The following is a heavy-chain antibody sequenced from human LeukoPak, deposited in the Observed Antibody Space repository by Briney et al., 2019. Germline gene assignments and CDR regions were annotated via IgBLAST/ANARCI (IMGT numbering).Heavy chain of an antibody. CDR2: ISSSSSTI. CDR1: GFTFSSYS. CDR3: ARDPSRNFGSYYYGMDV. D-gene: IGHD3-9*01. Sequence: PGGSLRLSCAASGFTFSSYSMNRVRQAPGKGLEWVSYISSSSSTIYYADSVKGRFTISRDNAKNSLYLQMNSLRDEDTAVYYCARDPSRNFGSYYYGMDVWGQGTTVTVSS. V-gene: IGHV3-48*02. J-gene: IGHJ6*02.